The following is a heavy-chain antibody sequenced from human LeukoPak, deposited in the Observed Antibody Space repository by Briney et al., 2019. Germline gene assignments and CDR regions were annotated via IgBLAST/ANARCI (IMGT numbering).Heavy chain of an antibody. J-gene: IGHJ4*02. CDR2: ISSNGGTI. V-gene: IGHV3-64D*09. Sequence: TGGSLRPSCSASGFTFSSYAMHWVRKAPGNGLEYVSAISSNGGTIYYADSAKGRFTISRDNSKNTLYLQMSSLRVEDTAVHYCVKGSEAYCDSKSDYWGQGTLVTVSS. D-gene: IGHD3-22*01. CDR3: VKGSEAYCDSKSDY. CDR1: GFTFSSYA.